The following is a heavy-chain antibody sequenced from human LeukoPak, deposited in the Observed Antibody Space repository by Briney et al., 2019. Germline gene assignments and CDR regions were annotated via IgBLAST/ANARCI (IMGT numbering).Heavy chain of an antibody. CDR1: GGSISNYY. J-gene: IGHJ3*02. CDR3: ARDEERYFDWSRAFDI. Sequence: SETLSLTCTVSGGSISNYYWCWIRQPPGKGLEWIGYLYYSGNTNYNPSLKSRVTISVDTSNNQFSLKLRSVTAADTAVYYCARDEERYFDWSRAFDIWGQGTMVTVSS. V-gene: IGHV4-59*01. D-gene: IGHD3-9*01. CDR2: LYYSGNT.